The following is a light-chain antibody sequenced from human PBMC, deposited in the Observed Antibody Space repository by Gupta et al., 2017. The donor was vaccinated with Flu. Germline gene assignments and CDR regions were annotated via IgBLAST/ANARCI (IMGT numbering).Light chain of an antibody. V-gene: IGKV1-17*01. J-gene: IGKJ4*01. CDR2: GAT. Sequence: DIQMTQSPSSLSASVGDRVTITCRASQGIRNALAWYQQKSGKAPKRLIYGATSVQSGVPSRFSGSGSGTDFTLTISSLQPEDFATYYCLHHDSYPLSFGGGTKVEIK. CDR3: LHHDSYPLS. CDR1: QGIRNA.